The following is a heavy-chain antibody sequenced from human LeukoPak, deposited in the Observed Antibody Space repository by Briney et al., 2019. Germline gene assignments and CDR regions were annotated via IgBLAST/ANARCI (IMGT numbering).Heavy chain of an antibody. CDR1: GGSISSYY. V-gene: IGHV4-4*07. Sequence: ASETLSLTCTVSGGSISSYYWSLIRQPAGKGLEWIGRIYTSGSTNYNPSLKSRVTIAVDTSKNQFSLKLSSVTAADTAVYYCAREFEGPTYYYDSSGYYSRIVFDYWGQGTLVTVSS. CDR3: AREFEGPTYYYDSSGYYSRIVFDY. CDR2: IYTSGST. J-gene: IGHJ4*02. D-gene: IGHD3-22*01.